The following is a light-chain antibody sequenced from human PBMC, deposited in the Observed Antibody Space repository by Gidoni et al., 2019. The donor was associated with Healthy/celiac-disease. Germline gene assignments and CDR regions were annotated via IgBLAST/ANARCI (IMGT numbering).Light chain of an antibody. Sequence: QSALTQPASVSGSPVQSITISCTGTSSDVGGYNYVSWYQQHPGKAPKLMIYDVSNRPSGVSNRFSGSKSGNTASLTISGLQAEDEADYYCSSYTSSSTRGVFGTGTKVTVL. V-gene: IGLV2-14*01. CDR1: SSDVGGYNY. CDR2: DVS. J-gene: IGLJ1*01. CDR3: SSYTSSSTRGV.